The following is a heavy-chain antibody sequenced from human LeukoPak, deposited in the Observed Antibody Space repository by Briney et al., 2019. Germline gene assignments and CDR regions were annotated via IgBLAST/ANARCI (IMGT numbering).Heavy chain of an antibody. Sequence: GASVKVSCKASGGTFSSYAISWVRQAPGQGLEWMGGIIPIFGTANYAQKFQGRVTITADESTSTAYMELSSLRSEDTAVYYCARARITMIVVAAFDIWGQGTMVTVSS. CDR2: IIPIFGTA. CDR3: ARARITMIVVAAFDI. D-gene: IGHD3-22*01. V-gene: IGHV1-69*13. CDR1: GGTFSSYA. J-gene: IGHJ3*02.